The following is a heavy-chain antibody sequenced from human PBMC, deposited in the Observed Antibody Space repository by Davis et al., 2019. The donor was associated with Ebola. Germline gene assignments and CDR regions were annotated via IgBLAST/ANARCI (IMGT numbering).Heavy chain of an antibody. D-gene: IGHD2-15*01. J-gene: IGHJ6*02. CDR2: IETTESFI. Sequence: GESLKISRAASGFTFYRYEMNWVRQAPGMGLEWLSKIETTESFIYYADSVKGRFTISRDNAKNLLHLQMNSLRAEDTAVYYCARRLPFYGMDVWGQGTTVTVSS. V-gene: IGHV3-48*03. CDR3: ARRLPFYGMDV. CDR1: GFTFYRYE.